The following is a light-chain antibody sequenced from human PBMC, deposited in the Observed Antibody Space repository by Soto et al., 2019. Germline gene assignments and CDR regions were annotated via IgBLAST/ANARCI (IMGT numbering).Light chain of an antibody. CDR3: SSYTSTTTLWV. J-gene: IGLJ3*02. V-gene: IGLV2-14*01. CDR1: GSDVGGYKY. Sequence: QSVLTQPASVSGSPGQSITISCTGTGSDVGGYKYVSWYQQHPGKAPKLMIYEVSDRPSGVSNRFSGSKSGNTASLTISGLQAEDEADYYCSSYTSTTTLWVFGGGTKVTVL. CDR2: EVS.